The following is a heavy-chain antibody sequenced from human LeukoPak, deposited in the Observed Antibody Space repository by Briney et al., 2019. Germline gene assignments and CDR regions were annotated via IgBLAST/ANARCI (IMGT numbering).Heavy chain of an antibody. CDR1: GFTFSHYW. V-gene: IGHV3-74*01. J-gene: IGHJ6*04. CDR3: GRDNNYKVDV. D-gene: IGHD4-11*01. CDR2: IKSDGSIT. Sequence: GGSLRLSCATSGFTFSHYWMLWVRQAPGKGPVWVSNIKSDGSITNYADSVRGRFTISRDNAKNILYLQINSLRAEDTAVYYCGRDNNYKVDVWGKGTTVTVSS.